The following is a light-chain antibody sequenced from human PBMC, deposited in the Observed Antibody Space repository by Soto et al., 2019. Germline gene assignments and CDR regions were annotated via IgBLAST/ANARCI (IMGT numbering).Light chain of an antibody. V-gene: IGKV1-17*01. CDR2: DAS. CDR3: QHYNSYPWT. CDR1: QGIRND. J-gene: IGKJ1*01. Sequence: DIQMTQSPSSLSASVGDRVTITFRASQGIRNDLDWFQQKPGKAPKLLIYDASSLESGVPSRFSGSGSGTEFTLTISSLQPDDFATYYCQHYNSYPWTFGQGTKVDIK.